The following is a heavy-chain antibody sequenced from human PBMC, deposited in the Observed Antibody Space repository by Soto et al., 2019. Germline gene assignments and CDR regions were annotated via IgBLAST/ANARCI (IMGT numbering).Heavy chain of an antibody. CDR2: IIPIFGTA. CDR1: GGTFSSYA. D-gene: IGHD3-3*01. CDR3: ASDSPDVRFLEWSD. V-gene: IGHV1-69*12. Sequence: QVQLVQSGAEVKKPGSSVKVSCKASGGTFSSYAISWVRQAPGQGLEWMGGIIPIFGTANYAQKFQGRVTITADESTTAAYMELSSLRSEDTAVHYCASDSPDVRFLEWSDWGQGTLVTVSS. J-gene: IGHJ4*02.